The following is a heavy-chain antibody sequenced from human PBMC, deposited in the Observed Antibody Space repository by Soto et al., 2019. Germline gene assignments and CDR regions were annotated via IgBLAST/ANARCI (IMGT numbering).Heavy chain of an antibody. J-gene: IGHJ4*02. CDR2: INPNSGGT. D-gene: IGHD2-8*01. Sequence: QVQLVQSGAEVKKPGASVKVSCKASGYTFTGYYMHWVRQAPGPGIEWMGWINPNSGGTNYEQKVQGRVTMTRDTSISTAYMELSRLRSDDTAVYYCARESITDIEFENGVWDYWGQGTLVTVSS. CDR1: GYTFTGYY. CDR3: ARESITDIEFENGVWDY. V-gene: IGHV1-2*02.